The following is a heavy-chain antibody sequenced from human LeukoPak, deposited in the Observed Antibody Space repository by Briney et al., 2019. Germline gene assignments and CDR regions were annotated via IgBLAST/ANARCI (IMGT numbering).Heavy chain of an antibody. CDR1: GFTFSSYA. D-gene: IGHD5-18*01. CDR2: ISGSGGST. V-gene: IGHV3-23*01. CDR3: AKDLNPWIQLWYFDY. Sequence: GGSLRLSCAASGFTFSSYAMSWVRQAPGKGLELVSAISGSGGSTYYADSVKGRFTISRDNSKNTLYLQMNSLRAEDTAVYYCAKDLNPWIQLWYFDYWGQGTLVTVSS. J-gene: IGHJ4*02.